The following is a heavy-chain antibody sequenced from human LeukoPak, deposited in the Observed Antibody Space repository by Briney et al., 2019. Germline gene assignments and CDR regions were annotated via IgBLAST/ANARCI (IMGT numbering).Heavy chain of an antibody. V-gene: IGHV3-21*01. CDR1: GFTFSSYS. D-gene: IGHD3-22*01. Sequence: GGSLRLSCAASGFTFSSYSMNWVRQAPGKGLEWVSSTTSISSYIYYADSVKGRFTISRDNAKNSLYLQMNSLRAEDTAVYYCARDWLAGNPYHAFDLWGKGTMVTVSS. CDR3: ARDWLAGNPYHAFDL. J-gene: IGHJ3*01. CDR2: TTSISSYI.